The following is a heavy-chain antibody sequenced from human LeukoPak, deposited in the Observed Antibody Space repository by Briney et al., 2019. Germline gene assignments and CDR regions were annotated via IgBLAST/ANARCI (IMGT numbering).Heavy chain of an antibody. J-gene: IGHJ4*02. CDR1: GFTFNIYA. CDR2: ISYDGSDK. CDR3: ARRWSFDY. V-gene: IGHV3-30*04. D-gene: IGHD6-13*01. Sequence: GGSLRLSCAASGFTFNIYAMHWVRQAPGKGLEWVAVISYDGSDKYYADSVKGRFTISRDNSNNTLYLQMNSLRVEDTAVYYCARRWSFDYRGQGTLVTVSS.